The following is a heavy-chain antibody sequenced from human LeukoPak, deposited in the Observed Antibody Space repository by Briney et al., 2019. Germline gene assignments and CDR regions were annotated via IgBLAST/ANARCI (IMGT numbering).Heavy chain of an antibody. D-gene: IGHD1-26*01. CDR2: IRSKAYGGTT. J-gene: IGHJ4*02. CDR3: TRDSWELLGFDY. V-gene: IGHV3-49*03. CDR1: GFTFGDYA. Sequence: GSLRLSCTASGFTFGDYAISWFRQAPGKGPGWVGFIRSKAYGGTTEYAASVKGRFTISRDDSKSIAYLQMNSLKTEDTAVYYCTRDSWELLGFDYWGQGTLVTVSS.